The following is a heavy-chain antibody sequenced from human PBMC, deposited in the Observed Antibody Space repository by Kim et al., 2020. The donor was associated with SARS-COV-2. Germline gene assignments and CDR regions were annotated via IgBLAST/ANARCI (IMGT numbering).Heavy chain of an antibody. J-gene: IGHJ5*02. Sequence: ASVKVSCKASGYTFTSYAMHWVRQAPGQRLEWMGWINAGNGNTKYSQKFQGRVTITRDTSASTAYMELSSLRSEDTAVYYCARAQYYYGSGGGFDPWGQGTLVTVSS. CDR1: GYTFTSYA. V-gene: IGHV1-3*01. CDR2: INAGNGNT. D-gene: IGHD3-10*01. CDR3: ARAQYYYGSGGGFDP.